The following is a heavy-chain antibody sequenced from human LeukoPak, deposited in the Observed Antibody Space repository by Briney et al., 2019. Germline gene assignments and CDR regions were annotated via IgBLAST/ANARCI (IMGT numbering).Heavy chain of an antibody. D-gene: IGHD3-22*01. CDR3: ARRDYYDSSGYSYYFDY. Sequence: GESLKISCKGSGYSFTSYWIGWVRQMPGKGLEWMGIIYPGDSDTSYSPSFQGQVTISADKSISTAYLQWSSLKASDTAMYYCARRDYYDSSGYSYYFDYWGQGTLVTVSS. CDR1: GYSFTSYW. V-gene: IGHV5-51*01. CDR2: IYPGDSDT. J-gene: IGHJ4*02.